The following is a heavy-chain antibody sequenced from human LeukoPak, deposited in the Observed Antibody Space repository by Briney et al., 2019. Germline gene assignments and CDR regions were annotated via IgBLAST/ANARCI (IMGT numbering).Heavy chain of an antibody. CDR1: GGTFSIYA. CDR3: GRDGDFWSDWAS. CDR2: IIPIFGTA. V-gene: IGHV1-69*05. Sequence: ASVKVSCTASGGTFSIYAISWVRKAPGQGLEWRGGIIPIFGTANYAQTFQGRVTITTDEATSTAYMELSSLRFEDTAVYFCGRDGDFWSDWASWGQGTLVTVSS. D-gene: IGHD3-3*01. J-gene: IGHJ5*02.